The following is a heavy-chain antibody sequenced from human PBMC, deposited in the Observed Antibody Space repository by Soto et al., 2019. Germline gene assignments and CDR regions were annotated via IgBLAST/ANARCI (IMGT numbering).Heavy chain of an antibody. CDR3: ARARKLGIWFGYLSPSCYYGMDV. Sequence: PSETLSLTCSVSCSAISSGDYSWSWIRQHPGKGLEWISYIYYSGSTYHNPSHKSRITISLDKSKNQFAQKLSSVTVEETAVYYCARARKLGIWFGYLSPSCYYGMDVWGQGTTVTVSS. D-gene: IGHD3-10*01. J-gene: IGHJ6*02. V-gene: IGHV4-31*03. CDR1: CSAISSGDYS. CDR2: IYYSGST.